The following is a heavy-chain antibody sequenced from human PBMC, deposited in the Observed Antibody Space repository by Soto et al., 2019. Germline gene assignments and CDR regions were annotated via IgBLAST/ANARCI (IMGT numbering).Heavy chain of an antibody. D-gene: IGHD3-16*01. V-gene: IGHV3-21*01. CDR1: GFTFSSYS. J-gene: IGHJ5*02. Sequence: GGSLRLSCAASGFTFSSYSMNWVRQAPGKGLEWVSSISSSSTYIYYADSVKGRFTISRDNAKNSLYLQMNSLRAEDTAVYYCVRDLYYDHWLDPWGQGTLVTVSS. CDR3: VRDLYYDHWLDP. CDR2: ISSSSTYI.